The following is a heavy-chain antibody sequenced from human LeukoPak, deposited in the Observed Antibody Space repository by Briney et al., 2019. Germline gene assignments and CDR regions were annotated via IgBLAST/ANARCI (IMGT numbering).Heavy chain of an antibody. J-gene: IGHJ6*03. V-gene: IGHV4-61*02. CDR1: GNSISSGDNY. D-gene: IGHD3-10*01. CDR3: ASVRRGFGDLSKYYSYYYMDV. CDR2: IYTSGST. Sequence: SETLSLTCTVSGNSISSGDNYWSWIRQPAGNGLEWIGRIYTSGSTNYNPSLKSRVTISGDTSKNQFSLKLSSVTAADTAVYYCASVRRGFGDLSKYYSYYYMDVWGKGTTVTISS.